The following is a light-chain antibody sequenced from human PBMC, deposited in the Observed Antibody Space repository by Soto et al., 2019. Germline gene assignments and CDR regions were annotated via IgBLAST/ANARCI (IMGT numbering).Light chain of an antibody. Sequence: QSVLTQPPSVSGSPGQSVTISCTGTSNDVGGYNYVAWYQQHPGKAPKIMIYDVSNRPSVVSIRFSGSKSDNTASLTISGLQPEDEADYHCSSYTTSNTRQIVFGTGTKVTVL. CDR1: SNDVGGYNY. J-gene: IGLJ1*01. CDR3: SSYTTSNTRQIV. V-gene: IGLV2-14*01. CDR2: DVS.